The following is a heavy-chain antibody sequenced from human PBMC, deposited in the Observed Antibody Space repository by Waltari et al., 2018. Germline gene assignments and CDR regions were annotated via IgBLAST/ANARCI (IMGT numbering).Heavy chain of an antibody. CDR2: INPSGGST. D-gene: IGHD3-3*02. CDR1: GYTFTSYY. V-gene: IGHV1-46*01. J-gene: IGHJ6*03. CDR3: ARDRSIFGYYYYMDV. Sequence: QVQLVQSGAEVKKPGASVKVSCKASGYTFTSYYMHWVRQAPGQGLEWMGIINPSGGSTSYAQKFQGRVTMTRDTSTSTVYMELSSLRSEDTAVYYCARDRSIFGYYYYMDVWGKGTTVTVSS.